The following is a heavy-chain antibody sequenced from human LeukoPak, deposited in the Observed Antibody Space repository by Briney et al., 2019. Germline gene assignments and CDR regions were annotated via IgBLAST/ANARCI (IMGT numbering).Heavy chain of an antibody. V-gene: IGHV1-69*04. J-gene: IGHJ6*03. CDR3: ARENIVVVPAAMGGGYYHYMDV. Sequence: SVKVSCKASGGTFSSYAISWVRQAPGQGLEWMGRIIPILGIANYAQKFQGRVTITADKSTSTAYMELSSLRSEDTAVYYCARENIVVVPAAMGGGYYHYMDVWGKGTTVTVSS. D-gene: IGHD2-2*01. CDR2: IIPILGIA. CDR1: GGTFSSYA.